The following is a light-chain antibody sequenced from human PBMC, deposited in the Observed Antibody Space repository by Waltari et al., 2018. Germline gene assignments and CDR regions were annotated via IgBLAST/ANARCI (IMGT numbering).Light chain of an antibody. J-gene: IGLJ3*02. V-gene: IGLV2-23*01. CDR3: SSYAGSNTLQ. Sequence: QSALTQPASVSGSPGQAITTSCTGPSSDVGSSNLVSWYHQHPVKAPKLIIYEVTKRPSGVSNRFSGSKSGNTASLTISGLQAEDEADYYCSSYAGSNTLQFGGGTKLTVL. CDR2: EVT. CDR1: SSDVGSSNL.